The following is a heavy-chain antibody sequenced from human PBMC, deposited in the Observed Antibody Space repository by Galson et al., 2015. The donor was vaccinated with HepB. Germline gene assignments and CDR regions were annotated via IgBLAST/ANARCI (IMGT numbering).Heavy chain of an antibody. CDR3: ARGSGYSFGNAFDI. CDR1: GGSFSGYY. CDR2: INHSGST. Sequence: TLSLTCAVYGGSFSGYYWSWIRQPPGKGLEWIGEINHSGSTNYNPSLKSRVTISVDTSKNQFSLKLSSVTAADTAVYYCARGSGYSFGNAFDIWGQGTMVTVSS. J-gene: IGHJ3*02. V-gene: IGHV4-34*01. D-gene: IGHD5-12*01.